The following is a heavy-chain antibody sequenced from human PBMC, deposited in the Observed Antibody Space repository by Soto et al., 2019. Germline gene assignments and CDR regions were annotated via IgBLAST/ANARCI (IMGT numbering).Heavy chain of an antibody. D-gene: IGHD2-21*01. Sequence: EVQLLDSGGALVQPGGSLRLSCAASGFTFSSSAVHWVRQAPGKGLAWVSGITSGGHGTYYAESVKGRFTISKDIPNNTLFLLMNSLRAEDTALYYCAKRSVVDNWYFDLWGRGTLVTVSS. CDR3: AKRSVVDNWYFDL. J-gene: IGHJ2*01. CDR1: GFTFSSSA. V-gene: IGHV3-23*01. CDR2: ITSGGHGT.